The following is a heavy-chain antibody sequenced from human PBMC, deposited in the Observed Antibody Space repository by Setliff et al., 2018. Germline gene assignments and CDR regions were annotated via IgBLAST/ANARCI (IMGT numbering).Heavy chain of an antibody. Sequence: PSETLSLTCAVSGGSISSGGYSWSWIRQPPGKGLEWIGYIYHSGSTYYNPSLKSRVTISVDRSKNQFSLKLSTVTAADTAVYYCAREGTPGAFDIWGQGTRVTV. D-gene: IGHD3-10*01. CDR3: AREGTPGAFDI. CDR1: GGSISSGGYS. CDR2: IYHSGST. V-gene: IGHV4-30-2*01. J-gene: IGHJ3*02.